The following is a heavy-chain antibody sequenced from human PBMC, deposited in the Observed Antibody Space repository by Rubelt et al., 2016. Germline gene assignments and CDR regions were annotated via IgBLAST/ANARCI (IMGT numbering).Heavy chain of an antibody. CDR1: GGSISSSSYY. Sequence: QLQLQESGPGLVKPSETLSLTCTLSGGSISSSSYYWGWIRQPPGKGLEWIGSIYYSGSTYYNPSLKSRVTISVDTSKNQFSLKLSSVTAADTAVDYCARELVAATGAFDIWGQGTMVTVSS. CDR2: IYYSGST. V-gene: IGHV4-39*07. D-gene: IGHD2-15*01. J-gene: IGHJ3*02. CDR3: ARELVAATGAFDI.